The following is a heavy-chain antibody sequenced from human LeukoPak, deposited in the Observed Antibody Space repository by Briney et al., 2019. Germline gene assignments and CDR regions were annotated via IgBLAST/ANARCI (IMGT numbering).Heavy chain of an antibody. CDR1: GFTFSSYS. V-gene: IGHV3-21*01. J-gene: IGHJ4*02. Sequence: PGGSLRLSCAASGFTFSSYSMNWVRQAPGKGLEWVSSISSSSSYIYYADSVKGRFTISRDNAKNSLYLQMNSLRAEDTAVYYCAKYSTTWYDYFDYWGQGTLVTVSS. CDR2: ISSSSSYI. D-gene: IGHD6-13*01. CDR3: AKYSTTWYDYFDY.